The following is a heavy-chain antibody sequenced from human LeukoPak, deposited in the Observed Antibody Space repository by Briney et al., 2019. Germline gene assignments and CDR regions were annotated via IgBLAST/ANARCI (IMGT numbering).Heavy chain of an antibody. CDR2: ISWNSGSI. CDR3: ARDLFDSSGWYEAPDY. J-gene: IGHJ4*02. V-gene: IGHV3-9*01. D-gene: IGHD6-19*01. Sequence: GGSLRLSCAASGFTFDHYAMHWVRQAPGKGLEWVSGISWNSGSIDYADSVKGRFTISRDNAKNSLYLQMNSQRAEDTAVYYCARDLFDSSGWYEAPDYWGQGTLVTVSS. CDR1: GFTFDHYA.